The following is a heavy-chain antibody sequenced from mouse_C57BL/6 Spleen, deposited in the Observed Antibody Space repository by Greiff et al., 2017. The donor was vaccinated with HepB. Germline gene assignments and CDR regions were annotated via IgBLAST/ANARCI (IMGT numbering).Heavy chain of an antibody. D-gene: IGHD2-4*01. V-gene: IGHV3-6*01. J-gene: IGHJ3*01. Sequence: EVKLQESGPGLVKPSQSLSLTCSVTGYSITSGYYWNWIRQFPGNKLEWMGYISYDGSNNYNPSLKNRISITRDTSKNQFFLKLNSVTTEDTATYYCATGDDYEGAWFAYWGQGTLVTVSA. CDR1: GYSITSGYY. CDR3: ATGDDYEGAWFAY. CDR2: ISYDGSN.